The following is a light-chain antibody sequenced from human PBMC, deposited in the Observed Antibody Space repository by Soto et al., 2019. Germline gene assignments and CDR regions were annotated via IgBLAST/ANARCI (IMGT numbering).Light chain of an antibody. J-gene: IGKJ1*01. CDR2: GAS. CDR1: QTVPSRT. V-gene: IGKV3-20*01. Sequence: IVLTQSPGTMSLSPGDRSVLSCRASQTVPSRTFAWYQHKRVQPPLLLIYGASTRATGIPDRFSGSGSGTDFTLVISRLEPEDVAVYYCQQFVSVPETVGQGTTVDLK. CDR3: QQFVSVPET.